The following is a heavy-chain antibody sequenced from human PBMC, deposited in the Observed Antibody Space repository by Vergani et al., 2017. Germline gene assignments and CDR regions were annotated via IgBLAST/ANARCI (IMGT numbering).Heavy chain of an antibody. D-gene: IGHD1-1*01. CDR3: ATKSCGTPGCQIGYFRE. CDR1: GFTSSYYG. J-gene: IGHJ1*01. CDR2: ISYEGTQK. V-gene: IGHV3-30*03. Sequence: QVHLVESGGGVVQPGRSLRLSCVVSGFTSSYYGLHWVRQAPGKGLEWGAEISYEGTQKYYADSVKGRFTISRDNSESTLYLQMNSLRTEDTAVYYCATKSCGTPGCQIGYFREWGQGALVTVSS.